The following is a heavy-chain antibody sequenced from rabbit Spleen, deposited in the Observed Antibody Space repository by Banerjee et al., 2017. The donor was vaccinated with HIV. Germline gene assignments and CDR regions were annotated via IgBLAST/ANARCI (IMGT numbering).Heavy chain of an antibody. V-gene: IGHV1S40*01. CDR3: ARHSPYVSDNSFYFGL. CDR1: GVSFSSSSY. CDR2: IYGDSSTNT. D-gene: IGHD3-1*01. Sequence: QSLEESGGDLVKPGASLTLTCTASGVSFSSSSYICWVRQAPGKGLEWIACIYGDSSTNTYYASWAKGRFTIAKTSSTTVTLQMTSLTAADTATYFCARHSPYVSDNSFYFGLWGQGTLVTVS. J-gene: IGHJ4*01.